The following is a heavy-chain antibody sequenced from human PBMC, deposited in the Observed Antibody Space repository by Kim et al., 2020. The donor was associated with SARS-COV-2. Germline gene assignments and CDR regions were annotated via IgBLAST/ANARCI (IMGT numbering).Heavy chain of an antibody. Sequence: LKSRVTVSVDTSKNQFSLKLSSVTAADTAVYYCARGGYSYGYSTYWYFDLWGRGTLVTVSS. CDR3: ARGGYSYGYSTYWYFDL. J-gene: IGHJ2*01. V-gene: IGHV4-30-2*05. D-gene: IGHD5-18*01.